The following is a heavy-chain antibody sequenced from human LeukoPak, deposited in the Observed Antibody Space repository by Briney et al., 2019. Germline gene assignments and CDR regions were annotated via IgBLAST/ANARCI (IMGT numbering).Heavy chain of an antibody. D-gene: IGHD3-3*01. V-gene: IGHV4-61*02. CDR1: GGSISSGSYY. Sequence: SETLSLTCTVSGGSISSGSYYWSWIRQPAGKGLEWIGRIYTSGSTNYNPSLKSRVTMSVDTSKNQFSLKLSSVTAADTAVYYCASTYYDFWSGRHKVDYYMDVWGKGTTVTVSS. J-gene: IGHJ6*03. CDR3: ASTYYDFWSGRHKVDYYMDV. CDR2: IYTSGST.